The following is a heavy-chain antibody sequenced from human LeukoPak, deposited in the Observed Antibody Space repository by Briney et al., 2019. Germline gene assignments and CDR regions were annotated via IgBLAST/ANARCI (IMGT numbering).Heavy chain of an antibody. CDR3: ARGGNGWARFDD. D-gene: IGHD6-19*01. J-gene: IGHJ4*02. CDR1: GVSISSYY. V-gene: IGHV4-59*01. CDR2: IYDSGST. Sequence: SETLSLTCTVSGVSISSYYWSWIRQPPGKGLEWIGYIYDSGSTNYNPSLKSRVTISVDTSKNQFSLKMSSVTAADTAVYYCARGGNGWARFDDWGQGILVTVSS.